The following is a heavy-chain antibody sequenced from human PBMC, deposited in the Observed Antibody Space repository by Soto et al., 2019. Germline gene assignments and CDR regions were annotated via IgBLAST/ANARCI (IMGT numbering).Heavy chain of an antibody. CDR3: TTDSLFTGHLVRLDN. CDR2: IKSKIDGGTT. D-gene: IGHD3-9*01. J-gene: IGHJ1*01. V-gene: IGHV3-15*07. Sequence: GGSLRLACAASGFTFSDAWINWVGQAPGKGLEWVGRIKSKIDGGTTDFAAPVKGRFAISRDDSRDMVYMEMYSLKTDDTAVYYCTTDSLFTGHLVRLDNSAHGTLVTVSS. CDR1: GFTFSDAW.